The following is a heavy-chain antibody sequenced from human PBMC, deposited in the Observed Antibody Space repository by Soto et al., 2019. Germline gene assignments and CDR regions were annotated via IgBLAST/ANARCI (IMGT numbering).Heavy chain of an antibody. CDR3: AHSRPYYYGSGSYNGYFDY. CDR2: IYWDDDK. V-gene: IGHV2-5*02. CDR1: GFSLSTSGVG. J-gene: IGHJ4*02. D-gene: IGHD3-10*01. Sequence: QITLKESGPTLVNPTQTLTLTCTFSGFSLSTSGVGVGWIRQPPGKALEWLALIYWDDDKRYSPSLKSRLTITKDTSKNQVVLTMTNMDPVDTATYYCAHSRPYYYGSGSYNGYFDYWGQGTLVTVSS.